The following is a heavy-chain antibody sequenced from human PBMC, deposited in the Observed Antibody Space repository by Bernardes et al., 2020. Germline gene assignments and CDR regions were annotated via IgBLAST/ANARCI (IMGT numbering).Heavy chain of an antibody. Sequence: GVSLRLSCAASGFTFSDYYMSWIRQAPGKGLEWVSYISGIGGTIYYADSVKCRFTISRDNSKNTLYLEMNSLRGEDTGVYYCAREGRDDFWSGYYGMDVWCKGTTVTVSS. V-gene: IGHV3-11*04. CDR2: ISGIGGTI. D-gene: IGHD3-3*01. CDR3: AREGRDDFWSGYYGMDV. J-gene: IGHJ6*04. CDR1: GFTFSDYY.